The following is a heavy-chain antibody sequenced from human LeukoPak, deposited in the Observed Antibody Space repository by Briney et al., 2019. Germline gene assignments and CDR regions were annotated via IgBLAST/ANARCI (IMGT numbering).Heavy chain of an antibody. D-gene: IGHD2-2*01. J-gene: IGHJ4*02. V-gene: IGHV1-18*01. CDR3: ARDPSSRTKITHFDY. Sequence: ASVKVSCKASGYTFTSYGISWMRQAPGQGLEWMGWISAYNGNTNYAQKLQGRVTMTTDTSTSTAYMELRSLRSDDTAVYYCARDPSSRTKITHFDYWGQGTLVTVSS. CDR1: GYTFTSYG. CDR2: ISAYNGNT.